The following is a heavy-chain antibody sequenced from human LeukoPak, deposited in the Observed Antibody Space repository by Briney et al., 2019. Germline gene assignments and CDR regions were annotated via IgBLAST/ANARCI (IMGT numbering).Heavy chain of an antibody. D-gene: IGHD3-22*01. CDR2: IYYSGSI. CDR1: GASISSYY. Sequence: RASETLSLTCTVSGASISSYYWSWIRQPPGKGLGWIGDIYYSGSIKYNPSLKSRVTMSVDTSKNQFSLKLSSVTAADTAIYYCARENPSGYYNRPIDYWGQGTLVTVSS. CDR3: ARENPSGYYNRPIDY. J-gene: IGHJ4*02. V-gene: IGHV4-59*01.